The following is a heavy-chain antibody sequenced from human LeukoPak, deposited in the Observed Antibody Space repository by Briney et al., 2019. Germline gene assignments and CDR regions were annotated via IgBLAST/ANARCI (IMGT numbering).Heavy chain of an antibody. Sequence: PGGSLRLSCAASGFTFTNYGMHWVRQAPGKGLEWVAVISYDGSSKYFADSVKGRFTISRDNSKNTLYLQMNSLRPEDTAVYYCAKGLNSNWVGWFDPWGQGTLVTVSP. J-gene: IGHJ5*02. CDR1: GFTFTNYG. V-gene: IGHV3-30*18. CDR2: ISYDGSSK. CDR3: AKGLNSNWVGWFDP. D-gene: IGHD4-11*01.